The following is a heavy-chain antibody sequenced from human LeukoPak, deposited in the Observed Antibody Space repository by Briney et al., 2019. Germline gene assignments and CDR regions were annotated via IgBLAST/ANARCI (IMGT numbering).Heavy chain of an antibody. CDR3: AREFSGSYRGDAFDI. D-gene: IGHD1-26*01. J-gene: IGHJ3*02. CDR2: IYTSGST. CDR1: GGSISSGSYY. Sequence: SETLSLTCTVSGGSISSGSYYWSWIRQPAGKGLEWIGRIYTSGSTNSNPSLKSRVTISVDTSKNQFSLKLSSVTAADTAVYYCAREFSGSYRGDAFDIWGQGTMVTVSS. V-gene: IGHV4-61*02.